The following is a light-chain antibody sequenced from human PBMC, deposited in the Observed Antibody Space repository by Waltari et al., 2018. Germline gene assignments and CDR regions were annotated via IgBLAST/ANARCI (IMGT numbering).Light chain of an antibody. CDR2: WAS. V-gene: IGKV4-1*01. CDR1: QTVLCSSNNKNQ. Sequence: DIVMTQSPDSLAVSLGERATINCKSSQTVLCSSNNKNQLAWYQQKPGQPPKLLIYWASTRESGVPDRFTGSGSGTDFTLTISSLQAEDVADYYCQQYNDAPLTFGGGTKLE. J-gene: IGKJ4*01. CDR3: QQYNDAPLT.